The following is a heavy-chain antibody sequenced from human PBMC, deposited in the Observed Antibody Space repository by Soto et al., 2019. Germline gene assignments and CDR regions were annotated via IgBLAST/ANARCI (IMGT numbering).Heavy chain of an antibody. Sequence: GGSLRLSCAASGFTFSSYAMSWVRQAPGKGLEWVSAISGSGGSTYYADSVKGRFTISRDNSKNTLYLQMNSLRAEDTAVYYCAKAPPWGGSSSGGGLYWGQGTLVTVSS. CDR1: GFTFSSYA. CDR3: AKAPPWGGSSSGGGLY. J-gene: IGHJ4*02. CDR2: ISGSGGST. V-gene: IGHV3-23*01. D-gene: IGHD6-6*01.